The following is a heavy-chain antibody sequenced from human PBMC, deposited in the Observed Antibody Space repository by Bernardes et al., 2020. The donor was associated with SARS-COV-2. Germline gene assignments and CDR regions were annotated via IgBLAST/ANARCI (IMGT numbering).Heavy chain of an antibody. CDR2: ISGSGGTT. Sequence: GGSLRLSCEASGFTFSSYAMSWVRQAPGKGLEWVSAISGSGGTTYYADSVKGRFTISRHNSKNTLYLRVNSLRAEDTAVYYCAKDGEGYDRGLFDYWGQGTLVTVSS. J-gene: IGHJ4*02. CDR1: GFTFSSYA. CDR3: AKDGEGYDRGLFDY. D-gene: IGHD5-12*01. V-gene: IGHV3-23*01.